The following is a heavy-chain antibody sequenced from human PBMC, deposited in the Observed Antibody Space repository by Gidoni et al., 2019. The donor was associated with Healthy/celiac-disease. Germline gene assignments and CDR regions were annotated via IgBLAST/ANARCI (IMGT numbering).Heavy chain of an antibody. CDR1: GGSFSGYY. J-gene: IGHJ4*02. Sequence: QVQLQQGGAGLLKPSDSLSLTCAVYGGSFSGYYWSWIRQPPGKGLEWIGEINHSGSTNYNPSLKSRVTISVDTSKNQFSLKLSSVTAADTAVYYCAIVSGWTNYWGQGTLVTVSS. V-gene: IGHV4-34*01. CDR3: AIVSGWTNY. CDR2: INHSGST. D-gene: IGHD6-19*01.